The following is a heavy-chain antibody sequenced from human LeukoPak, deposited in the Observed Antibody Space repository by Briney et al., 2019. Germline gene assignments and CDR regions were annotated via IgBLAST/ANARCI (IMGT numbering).Heavy chain of an antibody. V-gene: IGHV3-21*06. CDR3: VKGRCSGSSCYGGDY. D-gene: IGHD2-2*01. CDR2: ISSSSSYI. J-gene: IGHJ4*02. CDR1: GFTFSSYS. Sequence: GGSLRLSCAASGFTFSSYSMNWVRQAPGKGLEWVSSISSSSSYIYYADSVKGRFTISRGNAKNSLYLQMNSLRAEDTAVYYCVKGRCSGSSCYGGDYWGQGTLVTVSS.